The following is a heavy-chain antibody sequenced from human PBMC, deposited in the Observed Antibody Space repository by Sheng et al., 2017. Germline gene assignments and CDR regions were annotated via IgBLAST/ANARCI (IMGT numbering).Heavy chain of an antibody. J-gene: IGHJ6*02. CDR3: AHWTTYDYIWGRYGMDV. D-gene: IGHD3-16*01. Sequence: QITLKESGPTLVKPTQTLTLTCTFSGFSLSTSGVGVGWIRQPPGKALEWLALIYWDDDKRYSPSLKSRLTITKDTSKNQVVLTMTNMDPVDTATYYCAHWTTYDYIWGRYGMDVWGQGTTVTVSS. CDR2: IYWDDDK. CDR1: GFSLSTSGVG. V-gene: IGHV2-5*02.